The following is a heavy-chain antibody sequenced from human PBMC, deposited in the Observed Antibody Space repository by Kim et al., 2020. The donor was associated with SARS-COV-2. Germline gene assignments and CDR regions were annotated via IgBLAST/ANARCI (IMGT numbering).Heavy chain of an antibody. J-gene: IGHJ4*02. CDR3: ATWGGGGSYFFNPLKPALDY. Sequence: GGSLRLSCAASGFTFSSYAMSWVRQAPGKGLEWVSAISGSGGSTYYADSVKGRFTISRDNSKNTLYLQMNSLRAEDTAVYYCATWGGGGSYFFNPLKPALDYWGQGTLVTVSS. CDR1: GFTFSSYA. D-gene: IGHD1-26*01. CDR2: ISGSGGST. V-gene: IGHV3-23*01.